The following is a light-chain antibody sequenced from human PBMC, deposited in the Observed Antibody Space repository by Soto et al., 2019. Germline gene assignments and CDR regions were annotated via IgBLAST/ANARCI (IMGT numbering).Light chain of an antibody. CDR2: AAS. Sequence: QMTQSPSSLFASVGARVTITCRASQSISSHLNWYQQKVGQTPRLLIYAASTLQSEVPPRFSGIGSGTEFTLTISGLQREDFATYYGRQSHSAPLTFGGGT. J-gene: IGKJ4*01. CDR3: RQSHSAPLT. CDR1: QSISSH. V-gene: IGKV1-39*01.